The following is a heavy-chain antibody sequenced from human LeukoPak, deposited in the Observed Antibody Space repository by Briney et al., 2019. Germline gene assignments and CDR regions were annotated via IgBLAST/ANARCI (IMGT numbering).Heavy chain of an antibody. CDR1: GFTFNDYY. V-gene: IGHV3-11*01. CDR3: ATDGAGFDT. Sequence: GGSLRLSCAASGFTFNDYYMIWIRQAPGKGLEWLSYINIGGTNTHSADSVKGRFTISRDNAKKSLYLEMNNLRAEDTAVYYCATDGAGFDTWGQGVLVTVSS. J-gene: IGHJ5*02. CDR2: INIGGTNT.